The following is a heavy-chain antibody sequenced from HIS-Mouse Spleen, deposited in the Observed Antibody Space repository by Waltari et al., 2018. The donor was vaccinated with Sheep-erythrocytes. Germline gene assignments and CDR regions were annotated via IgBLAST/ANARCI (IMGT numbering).Heavy chain of an antibody. V-gene: IGHV3-23*01. J-gene: IGHJ4*02. CDR2: ISGSGGST. CDR1: GFTFSSYA. CDR3: AKQTLRRTYFDY. Sequence: EVQLLESGGGLVQPGGSLRLSCAASGFTFSSYAMSWVRQAPGKGLEWVAAISGSGGSTYYADSVKGRFTISRDNSKNTLYLQMNSLRAEDTAVYYCAKQTLRRTYFDYWGQGTLVTVSS. D-gene: IGHD4-17*01.